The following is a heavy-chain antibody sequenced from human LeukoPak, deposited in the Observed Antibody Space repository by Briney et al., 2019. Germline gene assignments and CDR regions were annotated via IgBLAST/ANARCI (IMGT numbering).Heavy chain of an antibody. Sequence: SETLSLTCVVYGGSFSGYYWSWIRQPPGKGLEWIGEINHSGSTNYNPSLKSRVTISVDTSKNQSSLKLSSVTAADTAVYYCARHINQQLGYYYYMDVWGKGTTVTVSS. CDR2: INHSGST. V-gene: IGHV4-34*01. CDR3: ARHINQQLGYYYYMDV. D-gene: IGHD6-13*01. J-gene: IGHJ6*03. CDR1: GGSFSGYY.